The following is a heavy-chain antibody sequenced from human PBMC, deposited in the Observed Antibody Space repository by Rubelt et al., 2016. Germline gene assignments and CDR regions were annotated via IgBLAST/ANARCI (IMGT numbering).Heavy chain of an antibody. CDR2: INPNSGGT. V-gene: IGHV1-2*02. J-gene: IGHJ3*02. Sequence: GEGLGWMGWINPNSGGTNYAQKFQGRVTMTRDTSISTAYMELTRLMSDYTAVYYGASVRKLVKTYDAFDIWGQGRMVTVSS. CDR3: ASVRKLVKTYDAFDI. D-gene: IGHD1-26*01.